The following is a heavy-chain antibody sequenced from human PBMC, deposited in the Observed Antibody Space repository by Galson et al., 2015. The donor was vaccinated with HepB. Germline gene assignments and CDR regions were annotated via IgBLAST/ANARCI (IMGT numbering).Heavy chain of an antibody. CDR1: GYSFTSYW. D-gene: IGHD3-16*01. J-gene: IGHJ6*02. V-gene: IGHV5-51*01. CDR3: ARHASVSRFPYYYYGMDV. Sequence: QSGAEVKKPGESLKISCKGSGYSFTSYWIGWVRQMPGKGLEWMGIIYPGDSDTRYSPSFQGQVTISADKSISTAYLQWSSLKASGTSMYYCARHASVSRFPYYYYGMDVSVQGTTVTASS. CDR2: IYPGDSDT.